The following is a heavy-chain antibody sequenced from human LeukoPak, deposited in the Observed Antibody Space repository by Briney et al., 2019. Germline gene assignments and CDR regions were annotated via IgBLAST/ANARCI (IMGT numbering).Heavy chain of an antibody. V-gene: IGHV3-74*01. Sequence: GGSLRLSCVASGFSFSTSWMHWVRQTPGKELLWLSRISSDGTNTKYADSVKGRFTISRDNVKSTLYLQMNSLRAEDTAVYYCARDQTQAGPTTVDYWGQGTLVTVSS. CDR3: ARDQTQAGPTTVDY. J-gene: IGHJ4*02. D-gene: IGHD1-14*01. CDR1: GFSFSTSW. CDR2: ISSDGTNT.